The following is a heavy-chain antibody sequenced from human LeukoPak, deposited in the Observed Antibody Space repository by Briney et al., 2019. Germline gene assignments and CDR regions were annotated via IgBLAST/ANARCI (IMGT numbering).Heavy chain of an antibody. V-gene: IGHV3-23*01. D-gene: IGHD2-2*01. CDR3: AKDHIVVVPAAMFGWFDP. J-gene: IGHJ5*02. CDR2: ISGSGGST. Sequence: GGSPRLYCAASGFFSTYAMSWVRQAPGKGLEWVSGISGSGGSTYYADSVKGRFTISRDNSRKTLYLQMNSLRAEDTAVYYCAKDHIVVVPAAMFGWFDPWGQGTLVTVSS. CDR1: GFFSTYA.